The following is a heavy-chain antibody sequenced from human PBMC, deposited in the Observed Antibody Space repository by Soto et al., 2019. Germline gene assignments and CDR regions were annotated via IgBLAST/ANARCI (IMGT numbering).Heavy chain of an antibody. D-gene: IGHD6-19*01. Sequence: SETLSLTCTVSGGSISSYYWSWIRQPPGKGLEWIGYIYYSGSTNYNPSLKSRVTISVDTSKNQFSLKLSSVTAADTAVYYCARHGDEGQWLAELYYYYYMDGWGKGTTVTVSS. CDR3: ARHGDEGQWLAELYYYYYMDG. CDR2: IYYSGST. CDR1: GGSISSYY. V-gene: IGHV4-59*08. J-gene: IGHJ6*03.